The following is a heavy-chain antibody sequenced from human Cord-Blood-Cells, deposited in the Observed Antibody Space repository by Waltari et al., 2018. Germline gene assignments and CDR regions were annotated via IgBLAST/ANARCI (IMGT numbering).Heavy chain of an antibody. V-gene: IGHV1-8*01. CDR1: GYTFTSYV. D-gene: IGHD6-13*01. J-gene: IGHJ5*02. Sequence: QVQLVPSGAEVKKPGASVKVSCKAAGYTFTSYVINWVRQATGQGLEWMGWMNPNSGNTGYAQKFQGRVTMTRNTSISTAYMELSSLRSEDTAVYYCAREPRRIAAARFDPWGQGTLVTVSS. CDR3: AREPRRIAAARFDP. CDR2: MNPNSGNT.